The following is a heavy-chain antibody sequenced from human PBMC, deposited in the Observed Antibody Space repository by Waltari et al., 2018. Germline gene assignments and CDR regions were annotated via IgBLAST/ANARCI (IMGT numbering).Heavy chain of an antibody. CDR1: GYTFITYY. J-gene: IGHJ4*02. CDR2: INPNNGDT. CDR3: ARDSQLSGWPFDY. D-gene: IGHD6-19*01. Sequence: QVQLVQSGAEVKRPGASVKVSCKASGYTFITYYIHWMRQAPGQGLEWMGWINPNNGDTKYAQKFQGIVTMTRDTSISTAYMELSRLRSDDTAVYYCARDSQLSGWPFDYWGQGTLVTVSS. V-gene: IGHV1-2*02.